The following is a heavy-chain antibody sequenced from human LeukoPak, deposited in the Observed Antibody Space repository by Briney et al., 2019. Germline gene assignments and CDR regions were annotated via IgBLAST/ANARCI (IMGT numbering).Heavy chain of an antibody. V-gene: IGHV4-59*01. CDR2: IYNIGTT. CDR1: GGSIRSYY. J-gene: IGHJ4*02. CDR3: ARTKMYQFDY. Sequence: SETLSLTCTVSGGSIRSYYWSWIRQPPGKGLEWIGYIYNIGTTNYSPSLKSRVTISLDTSKNQFSLKLSSVTAADTAVYYYARTKMYQFDYWGQGTLVTVSS. D-gene: IGHD2-2*01.